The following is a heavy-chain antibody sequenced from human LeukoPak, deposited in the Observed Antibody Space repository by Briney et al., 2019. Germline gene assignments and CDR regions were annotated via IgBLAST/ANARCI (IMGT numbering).Heavy chain of an antibody. CDR2: IKQDGSEK. CDR1: GFTFSSYW. CDR3: ARFSRRTDYYYYYYMDV. V-gene: IGHV3-7*01. J-gene: IGHJ6*03. Sequence: GGSLRLSCAASGFTFSSYWMSWVRQAPGKGLEWVANIKQDGSEKYYVDSVKGRFTISRDNAKNSLYLQMNSLRAEDTAVYYCARFSRRTDYYYYYYMDVWGKGTTVTVSS.